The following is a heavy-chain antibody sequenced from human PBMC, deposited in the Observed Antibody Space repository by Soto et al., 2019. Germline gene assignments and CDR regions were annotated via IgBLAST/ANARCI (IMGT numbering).Heavy chain of an antibody. CDR3: AINDFWSGYRAYGMDV. CDR1: GGSISSSSYY. V-gene: IGHV4-39*01. D-gene: IGHD3-3*01. Sequence: SETLSLTCTVSGGSISSSSYYWGWIRQPPGKGLEWIGSIYYSGSTYYNPSLKSRVTISVDTSKNQFSLKLSSVTAADTAVYYCAINDFWSGYRAYGMDVWGQGTTVTVS. J-gene: IGHJ6*02. CDR2: IYYSGST.